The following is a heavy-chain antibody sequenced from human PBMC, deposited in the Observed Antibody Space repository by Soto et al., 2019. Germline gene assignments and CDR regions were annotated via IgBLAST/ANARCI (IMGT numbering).Heavy chain of an antibody. V-gene: IGHV4-34*01. CDR1: GGSFSGYY. Sequence: QVQLQQWGAGLLKPSETLSLTCAVYGGSFSGYYWSWIRQPPGQGLEWIGEINHSGSTNYNPSLKSRVTISVDTSKNQFSLKLSSVTAADTAVYYCAREYGGNSVTFDYWGQGTLVTVSS. D-gene: IGHD2-21*02. CDR2: INHSGST. J-gene: IGHJ4*02. CDR3: AREYGGNSVTFDY.